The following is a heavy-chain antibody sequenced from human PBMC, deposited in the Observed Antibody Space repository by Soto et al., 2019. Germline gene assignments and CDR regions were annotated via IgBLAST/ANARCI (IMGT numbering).Heavy chain of an antibody. CDR3: ARDRLANWFDP. V-gene: IGHV4-59*01. J-gene: IGHJ5*02. Sequence: SETLSLTCTVSGGSISSYYWSWIRQPPGKGLEWIGYIYYSGSTNYNPSLKSRVTMSVDTSKNQFSRKLSSVTAADTAVYYCARDRLANWFDPWGQGTLVTVSS. CDR2: IYYSGST. CDR1: GGSISSYY. D-gene: IGHD3-9*01.